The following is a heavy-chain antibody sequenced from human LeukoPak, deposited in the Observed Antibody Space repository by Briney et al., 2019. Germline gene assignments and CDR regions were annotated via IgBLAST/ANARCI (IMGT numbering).Heavy chain of an antibody. Sequence: GESLKISCKGSGYSFTSYWIGWVRQMPGKGLEWMGIIYPGDSDTRYSPSFQGQVTISADKSISTAYLQWSSLKASDTAMYYCARLVFGGGSWTPTSDALDYWGQGTLVTVSS. CDR2: IYPGDSDT. J-gene: IGHJ4*02. CDR1: GYSFTSYW. V-gene: IGHV5-51*01. CDR3: ARLVFGGGSWTPTSDALDY. D-gene: IGHD2-15*01.